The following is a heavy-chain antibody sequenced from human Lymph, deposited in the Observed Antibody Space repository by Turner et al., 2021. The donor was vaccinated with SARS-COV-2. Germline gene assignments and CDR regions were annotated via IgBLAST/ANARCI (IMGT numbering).Heavy chain of an antibody. CDR3: ARLVRRAEYYFDY. CDR1: GGSISSSSHY. CDR2: IHYSGSN. D-gene: IGHD3-10*01. Sequence: QLQLQESGPGLVKPSETLSLTCTVSGGSISSSSHYWGWIRQPPGRGLEWIGHIHYSGSNYYNPSLKSRVTISVDTSKNQFSLKLSSVTAADTAVYYCARLVRRAEYYFDYWGQGTLVTVSS. J-gene: IGHJ4*02. V-gene: IGHV4-39*01.